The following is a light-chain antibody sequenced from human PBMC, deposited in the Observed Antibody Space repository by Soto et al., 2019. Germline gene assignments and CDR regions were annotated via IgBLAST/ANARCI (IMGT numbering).Light chain of an antibody. Sequence: DIQLTQSPSFLSASVGDRVTITCRASQGISSYLDWYEQKPGKAPKLLIYAASTLQSGVPSRFSGSEYGTEITLTISSLQPEDFATYYCQQLNTYPFTFGGGTKVEIK. CDR1: QGISSY. CDR3: QQLNTYPFT. CDR2: AAS. J-gene: IGKJ4*01. V-gene: IGKV1-9*01.